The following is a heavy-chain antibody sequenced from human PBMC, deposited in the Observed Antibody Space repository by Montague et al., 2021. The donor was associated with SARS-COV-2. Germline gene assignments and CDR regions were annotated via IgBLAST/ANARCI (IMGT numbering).Heavy chain of an antibody. J-gene: IGHJ4*02. V-gene: IGHV4-34*01. CDR2: INHRGTS. CDR1: GGSFSDYF. CDR3: ARGRQHFNMIVVVMSGGEYYIDY. Sequence: SETLSLTCAVYGGSFSDYFWTWIRQPPGKGLEWIGEINHRGTSNYNPSLTSRVSISVYTSKNQFSLYLGSVTAADTAVYYCARGRQHFNMIVVVMSGGEYYIDYWGQGTLVTVSS. D-gene: IGHD3-22*01.